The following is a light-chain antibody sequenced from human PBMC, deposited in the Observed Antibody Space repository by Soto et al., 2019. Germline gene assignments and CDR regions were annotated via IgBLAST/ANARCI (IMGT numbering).Light chain of an antibody. CDR2: EVS. CDR1: SSDVGAYNY. Sequence: SALTQPPSASGSPGQSVAISCTGTSSDVGAYNYVAWYQQHPGKVPKLMIYEVSKRPSGVPDRFSGSKSGNTASLTVSGLQADDEADYYCSSYPGSDVFVFGTGTKVTVL. CDR3: SSYPGSDVFV. V-gene: IGLV2-8*01. J-gene: IGLJ1*01.